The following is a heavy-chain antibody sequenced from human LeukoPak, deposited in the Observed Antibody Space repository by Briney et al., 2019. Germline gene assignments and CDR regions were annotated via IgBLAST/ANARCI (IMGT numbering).Heavy chain of an antibody. V-gene: IGHV3-53*04. CDR2: IYSGGST. J-gene: IGHJ3*02. CDR3: ARGTYYYDSSGSLGAFDI. D-gene: IGHD3-22*01. Sequence: GGSLRLSCAASGFTVSSNYMSWVRQAPGKRLEWVSVIYSGGSTYYADSVKGRFTISRHDSKNTLYLQMNSLRAEDTAVYYCARGTYYYDSSGSLGAFDIWGQGTMVTVSS. CDR1: GFTVSSNY.